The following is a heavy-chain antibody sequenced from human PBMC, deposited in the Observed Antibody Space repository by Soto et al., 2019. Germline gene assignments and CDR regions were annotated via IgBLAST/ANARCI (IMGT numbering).Heavy chain of an antibody. V-gene: IGHV3-11*01. CDR2: ISSSGSTI. CDR1: GFTFSDYY. J-gene: IGHJ3*02. D-gene: IGHD3-10*01. Sequence: GGSLRLSCAASGFTFSDYYMSWIRQAPGKGLEWVSYISSSGSTIYYADSVKGRFTISRDNAKNSLYLQMNSLRAEDTAVYYGARAQECSSDVLLWFGEFPDAFDIWGQGTMVTVSS. CDR3: ARAQECSSDVLLWFGEFPDAFDI.